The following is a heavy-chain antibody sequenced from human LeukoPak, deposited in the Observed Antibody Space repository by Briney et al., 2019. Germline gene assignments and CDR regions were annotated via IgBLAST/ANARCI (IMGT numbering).Heavy chain of an antibody. Sequence: SETLSLTCTVSGGSISSYYGSWIRQPRGKGLEGIGYIYYSGSTNYNPSLKSRVTISVDTSKNQFSLTLSSVTAPDTAVYYCARDSSSYGFVDIWGQGTMVTVSS. CDR1: GGSISSYY. D-gene: IGHD5-18*01. J-gene: IGHJ3*02. V-gene: IGHV4-59*01. CDR3: ARDSSSYGFVDI. CDR2: IYYSGST.